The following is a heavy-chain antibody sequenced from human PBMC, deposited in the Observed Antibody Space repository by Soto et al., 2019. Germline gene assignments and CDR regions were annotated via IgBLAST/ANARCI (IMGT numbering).Heavy chain of an antibody. CDR3: TTDSYTNMLDGRFDY. Sequence: KSWLNRFSKDPRKGLEWVGRIKSKGHGGTTDFAAPVRGRFAITRDDSRNMVYMQMNSLNTEDTAVYYCTTDSYTNMLDGRFDYWRPGPLVTASP. CDR2: IKSKGHGGTT. D-gene: IGHD2-8*01. J-gene: IGHJ4*01. CDR1: KSW. V-gene: IGHV3-15*07.